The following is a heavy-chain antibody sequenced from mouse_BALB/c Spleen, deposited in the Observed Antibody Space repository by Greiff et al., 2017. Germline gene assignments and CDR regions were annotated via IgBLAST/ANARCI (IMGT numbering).Heavy chain of an antibody. CDR2: IHYSGST. J-gene: IGHJ2*01. V-gene: IGHV3-1*02. CDR1: GYSITSGYS. D-gene: IGHD2-4*01. CDR3: ARGGLYDYPYYFDY. Sequence: EVQLVESGPDLVKPSQSLSLTCTVTGYSITSGYSWYWIRQFPGNQLEWMGYIHYSGSTNYNPSLKSRIPITRDTSKNQFFLQLNSVTTEDTATYHCARGGLYDYPYYFDYWGQGTTLTVSS.